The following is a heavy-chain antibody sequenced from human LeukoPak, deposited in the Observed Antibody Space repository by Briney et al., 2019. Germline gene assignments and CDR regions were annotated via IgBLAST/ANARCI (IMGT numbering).Heavy chain of an antibody. CDR2: INTNTGNP. D-gene: IGHD6-13*01. V-gene: IGHV7-4-1*02. CDR3: ARAPTPRYSSSWDLDY. J-gene: IGHJ4*02. Sequence: ASVKVSCKASGYTFTSYAMNWVRQAPGQGLEWMGWINTNTGNPTYAQGFTGRFVFSLDTSVSTAYLQISSLKAEDTAVYYCARAPTPRYSSSWDLDYWGQGTLVTVSS. CDR1: GYTFTSYA.